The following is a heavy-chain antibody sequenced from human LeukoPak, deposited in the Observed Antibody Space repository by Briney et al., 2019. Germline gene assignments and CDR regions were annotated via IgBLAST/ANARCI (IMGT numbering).Heavy chain of an antibody. CDR2: INHSGST. CDR1: GGSFSGYY. D-gene: IGHD2-15*01. J-gene: IGHJ4*02. Sequence: KPSETLSLTCAVYGGSFSGYYWSWIRQPPGKGLEWIGEINHSGSTNYNPSLKSRVTISVDTSKNQFSLKLSSVTAADTAVYYCATVVAATYHFDYWGQGTLVTVSS. V-gene: IGHV4-34*01. CDR3: ATVVAATYHFDY.